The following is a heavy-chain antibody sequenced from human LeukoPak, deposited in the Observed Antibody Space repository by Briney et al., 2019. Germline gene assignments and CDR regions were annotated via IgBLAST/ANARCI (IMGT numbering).Heavy chain of an antibody. CDR2: INPNSGTT. D-gene: IGHD1-26*01. Sequence: ASVTVSCKASGYNFTDYYLHWVRQAPGQGLEWMGWINPNSGTTDYAQKFQGRVPLTRDTSSTTAYMEMTGLTSDDMAVNYCARGGGSWDYWGQGTLVTVSS. CDR1: GYNFTDYY. V-gene: IGHV1-2*02. CDR3: ARGGGSWDY. J-gene: IGHJ4*02.